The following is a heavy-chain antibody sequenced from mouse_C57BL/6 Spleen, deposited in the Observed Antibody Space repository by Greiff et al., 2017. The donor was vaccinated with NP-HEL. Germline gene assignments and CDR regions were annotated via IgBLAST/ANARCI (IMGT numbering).Heavy chain of an antibody. D-gene: IGHD1-1*01. J-gene: IGHJ1*03. CDR1: GYTFTSYW. V-gene: IGHV1-64*01. Sequence: QVQLKQPGAELVKPGASVKLSCKASGYTFTSYWMHWVKQRPGQGLEWIGMIHTNSGSTKYNEKFKSKATLTVDKSSSTAYMQRSSLTSEDSAVYYCARWGGSSYFDVWGTGTTVTVSS. CDR2: IHTNSGST. CDR3: ARWGGSSYFDV.